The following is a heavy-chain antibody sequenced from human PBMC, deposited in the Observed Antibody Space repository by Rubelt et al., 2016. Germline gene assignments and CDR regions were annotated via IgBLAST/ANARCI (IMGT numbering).Heavy chain of an antibody. Sequence: QITLKESGPTLVKPTQTFTLTCTFSGFSLSISGVGVGWIRQPQGKALEWLALIYWDDDKRYSPSLKSSLTITKDHSKNQVVLTMTNMEAVDTATYYCAHRLREWYFDWLSRDAFAIWGQGTVVTVTS. V-gene: IGHV2-5*02. J-gene: IGHJ3*02. D-gene: IGHD3-9*01. CDR3: AHRLREWYFDWLSRDAFAI. CDR2: IYWDDDK. CDR1: GFSLSISGVG.